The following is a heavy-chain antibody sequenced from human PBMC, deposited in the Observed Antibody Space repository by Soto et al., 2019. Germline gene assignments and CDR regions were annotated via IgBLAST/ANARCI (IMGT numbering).Heavy chain of an antibody. V-gene: IGHV1-2*02. D-gene: IGHD3-10*01. CDR3: GRDDYGIFPY. Sequence: QVQLVQSGTEVKKPGASVKVSCQASGYSISAYYIHWVRQAPGQGLEGMGWIDPKNGGTVSAQKFQGRLTMTIDTSISTVYMDLSGLTSDDTALYYCGRDDYGIFPYWGQGSLVTVSS. J-gene: IGHJ4*02. CDR2: IDPKNGGT. CDR1: GYSISAYY.